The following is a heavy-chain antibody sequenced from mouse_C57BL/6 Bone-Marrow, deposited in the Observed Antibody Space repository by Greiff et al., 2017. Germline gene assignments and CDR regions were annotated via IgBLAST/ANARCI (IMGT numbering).Heavy chain of an antibody. CDR1: GYTFTSYW. D-gene: IGHD1-2*01. CDR3: ARKGYYGSGVYFDY. J-gene: IGHJ2*01. V-gene: IGHV1-64*01. CDR2: INPNSGST. Sequence: QVQLQQPGAELVKPGASVKLSCKASGYTFTSYWMHWVKQRPGQGLEWIGMINPNSGSTNYNEKFKSKATLTVDKSSSTAYMQLSSLTSEDSAVYYCARKGYYGSGVYFDYWGQGTTLTVSS.